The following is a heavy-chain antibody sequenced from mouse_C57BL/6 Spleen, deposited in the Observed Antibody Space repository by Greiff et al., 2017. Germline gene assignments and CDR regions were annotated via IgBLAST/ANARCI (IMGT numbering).Heavy chain of an antibody. D-gene: IGHD1-1*01. CDR2: IRPNSGSN. CDR3: ARASVVATDYAMGY. V-gene: IGHV1-64*01. CDR1: GYTFTSYG. Sequence: VQLQQPGAELVKPGASVKLSCTASGYTFTSYGMRWVRQRPGQGLEWMGMIRPNSGSNNYNAQFKSKATLTVDKSTSTAYIQLSSLTSEDSAVYYCARASVVATDYAMGYWGQGTSVTVSS. J-gene: IGHJ4*01.